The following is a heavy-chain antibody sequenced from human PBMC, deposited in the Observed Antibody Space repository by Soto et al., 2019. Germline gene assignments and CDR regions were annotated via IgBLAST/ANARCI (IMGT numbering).Heavy chain of an antibody. CDR3: ARALVRFLDWVPDHYYYTMDV. CDR1: GHTFTAYY. CDR2: INPNSGDT. D-gene: IGHD3-3*01. J-gene: IGHJ6*02. V-gene: IGHV1-2*02. Sequence: ASVKVSCKPSGHTFTAYYIHWVRQAPGQGLEWMGWINPNSGDTHYSQKFQGRVTMTRDTSIRTVYIELSGLRADDTAVYYCARALVRFLDWVPDHYYYTMDVWGQGTTVTVAS.